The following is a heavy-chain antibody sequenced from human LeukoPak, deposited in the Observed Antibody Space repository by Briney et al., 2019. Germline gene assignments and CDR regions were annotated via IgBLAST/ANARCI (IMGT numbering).Heavy chain of an antibody. CDR3: ARVLHLGELSLYYFDY. D-gene: IGHD3-16*02. J-gene: IGHJ4*02. Sequence: SETLSLTCAVYGGSFSGYYWSWIRQPPGKGLEWIGEVNHSGSTNYNPSLKSRVTISVDTSKNQFSLKLSSVTAADTAVYYCARVLHLGELSLYYFDYWGQGTLVTVSS. V-gene: IGHV4-34*01. CDR2: VNHSGST. CDR1: GGSFSGYY.